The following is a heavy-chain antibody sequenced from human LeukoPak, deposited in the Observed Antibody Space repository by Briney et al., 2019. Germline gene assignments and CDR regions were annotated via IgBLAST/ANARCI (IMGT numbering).Heavy chain of an antibody. Sequence: ASVKVSCKASGYTFTSYAMHWVRQAPGQRLEWMGWINAGNGDTKYSQKFQGRVTITRDTSASTAYMELSSLRSEDTAVYYCARGVGPRRDGCDYWGQGTLVTVSS. J-gene: IGHJ4*02. CDR2: INAGNGDT. V-gene: IGHV1-3*01. CDR3: ARGVGPRRDGCDY. D-gene: IGHD1-26*01. CDR1: GYTFTSYA.